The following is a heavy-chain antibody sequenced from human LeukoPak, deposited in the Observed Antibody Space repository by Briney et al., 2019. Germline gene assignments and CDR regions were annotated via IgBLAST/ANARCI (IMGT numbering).Heavy chain of an antibody. CDR2: ISAYNGNT. V-gene: IGHV1-18*01. CDR1: GYTFTSYG. D-gene: IGHD6-19*01. Sequence: ASVKVSCTASGYTFTSYGISWVRQAPGQGLEWMGWISAYNGNTNYAQKLQGRVTMTTDTSTSTAYMELRSLRSDDTAVYYCARDLASSGWYPFDPWGQGTLVTVSS. J-gene: IGHJ5*02. CDR3: ARDLASSGWYPFDP.